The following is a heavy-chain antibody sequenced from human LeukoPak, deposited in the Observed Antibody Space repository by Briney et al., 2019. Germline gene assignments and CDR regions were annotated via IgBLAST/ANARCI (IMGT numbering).Heavy chain of an antibody. D-gene: IGHD6-13*01. Sequence: TGGSLRLSCAASGFTVSSNYMSWVRQAPGKGLEWVSVIYSGGSTYYADSVKGRFTISRDNTKNSLYLQMNSLRAEDTAVYYCARVEEAAAFNPWGQGTLVTVSS. CDR2: IYSGGST. CDR1: GFTVSSNY. V-gene: IGHV3-66*01. J-gene: IGHJ5*02. CDR3: ARVEEAAAFNP.